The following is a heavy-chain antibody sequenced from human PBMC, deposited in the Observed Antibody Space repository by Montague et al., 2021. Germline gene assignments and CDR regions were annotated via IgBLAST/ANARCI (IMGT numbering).Heavy chain of an antibody. CDR1: SGSISSFS. D-gene: IGHD2-15*01. Sequence: SQSLSLTCIVSSGSISSFSWAWIRQAPGKALEWIGHLYDSGDTYYNPSLHSRLTFSLDTSRNQFFLRLTSVTAADTAVYYCARSLYCRGGSCYSGFDPWGQGTLVTASS. V-gene: IGHV4-59*01. CDR3: ARSLYCRGGSCYSGFDP. CDR2: LYDSGDT. J-gene: IGHJ5*02.